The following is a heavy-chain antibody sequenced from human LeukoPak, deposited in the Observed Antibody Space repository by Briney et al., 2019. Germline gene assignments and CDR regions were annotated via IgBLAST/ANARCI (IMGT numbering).Heavy chain of an antibody. V-gene: IGHV3-53*01. CDR2: IYSGGST. D-gene: IGHD4-17*01. Sequence: GGSLRLSCAASGFTFSSYSMNWVRQAPGKGLEWVSVIYSGGSTYYADSVKGRFTISRDNSKNTLYLQMNSLRAEDTAVYYCARATVTTDYYYGMDVWGQGTTVTVSS. CDR1: GFTFSSYS. J-gene: IGHJ6*02. CDR3: ARATVTTDYYYGMDV.